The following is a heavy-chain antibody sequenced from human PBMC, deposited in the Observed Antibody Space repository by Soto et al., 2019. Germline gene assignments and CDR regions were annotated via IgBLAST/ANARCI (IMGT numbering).Heavy chain of an antibody. V-gene: IGHV1-3*01. CDR3: ARDLLGLGLTNGHFGVDV. J-gene: IGHJ6*02. Sequence: QVRLVQSGTEVKKPGASVMVSCKATGYTFANYAIHWVRQAPGQDVEWMGWINAGNGNTRNSQKFQGIVTFTRDTSATTAHMEVGSLRFEDTAVYYCARDLLGLGLTNGHFGVDVWCQGTTVIVSS. CDR1: GYTFANYA. CDR2: INAGNGNT. D-gene: IGHD3-16*01.